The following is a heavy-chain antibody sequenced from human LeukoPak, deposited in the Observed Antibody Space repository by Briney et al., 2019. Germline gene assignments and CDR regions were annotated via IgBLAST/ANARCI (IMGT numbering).Heavy chain of an antibody. Sequence: ASVKVSCKASGYIFTGYYMHWVRQAPGQGLEWMGWINPNSGDTNYAQKLQGRVTLTTDTSTSTAYMELGSLRSDDTAVYFCARDRGSLAVGDSRTSDYWGQGTLVTVSS. CDR1: GYIFTGYY. V-gene: IGHV1-2*02. J-gene: IGHJ4*02. CDR3: ARDRGSLAVGDSRTSDY. D-gene: IGHD6-19*01. CDR2: INPNSGDT.